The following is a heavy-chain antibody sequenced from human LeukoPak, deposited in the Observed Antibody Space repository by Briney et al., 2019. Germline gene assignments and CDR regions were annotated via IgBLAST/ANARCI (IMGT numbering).Heavy chain of an antibody. Sequence: PSETLSLTCTVSGGSINSYYWSWIRQPPGEGLEWSGDIYYSGSTNYNPSLKSRVTISVDTSKNQFSLKLSSVTAADTAVYYCASSSSWYGVGYFQHWGQGTLVTVSS. J-gene: IGHJ1*01. CDR2: IYYSGST. V-gene: IGHV4-59*01. D-gene: IGHD6-13*01. CDR1: GGSINSYY. CDR3: ASSSSWYGVGYFQH.